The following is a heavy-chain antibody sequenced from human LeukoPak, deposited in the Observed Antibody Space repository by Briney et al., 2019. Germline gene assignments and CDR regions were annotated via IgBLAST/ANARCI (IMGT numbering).Heavy chain of an antibody. D-gene: IGHD6-13*01. J-gene: IGHJ4*02. CDR3: AREVHGGIIAAAGNIDY. V-gene: IGHV1-2*02. Sequence: ASVKVSCKASGYTFTGYYMHWVRQAPGQGLEWMGWINPNSGGTNYAQKFQGRVTMTRDTSISTAYMELSRLRSDDTAVYYCAREVHGGIIAAAGNIDYWGQGTLVTVPS. CDR1: GYTFTGYY. CDR2: INPNSGGT.